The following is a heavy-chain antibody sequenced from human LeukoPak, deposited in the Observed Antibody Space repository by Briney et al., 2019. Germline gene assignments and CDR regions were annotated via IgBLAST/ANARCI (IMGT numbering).Heavy chain of an antibody. CDR1: GFTVSSNY. J-gene: IGHJ4*02. Sequence: PGGSLRLSCAASGFTVSSNYMSWVRQAPGKGLEWVSVIYSAGTTYSADSVKGRFTISRDNSENTLYLQMNSLRAEDTAVYYCASVVTTTISSTPFDYWGQGTLVTVSS. CDR3: ASVVTTTISSTPFDY. V-gene: IGHV3-53*01. CDR2: IYSAGTT. D-gene: IGHD2/OR15-2a*01.